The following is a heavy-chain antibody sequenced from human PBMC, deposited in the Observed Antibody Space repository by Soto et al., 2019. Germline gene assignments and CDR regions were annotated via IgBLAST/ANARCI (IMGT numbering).Heavy chain of an antibody. V-gene: IGHV3-23*01. D-gene: IGHD3-3*01. Sequence: EVQLLESGGGLVQPGGSLRLSCAASGFTFSSYAMSWVRQAPGKGLEWVSAISGSGGSTYYADSVKGRFTISRDNSKNPLYLQMNSLRAEDTAVYYCARTPPTRFLEWLSPHFDYWGQGTLVTVSS. J-gene: IGHJ4*02. CDR2: ISGSGGST. CDR1: GFTFSSYA. CDR3: ARTPPTRFLEWLSPHFDY.